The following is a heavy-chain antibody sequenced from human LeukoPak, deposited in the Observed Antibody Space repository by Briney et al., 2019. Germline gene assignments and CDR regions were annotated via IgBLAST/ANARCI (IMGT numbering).Heavy chain of an antibody. CDR3: ARGGAFYYGSGSYEE. J-gene: IGHJ4*01. CDR2: IYTSGST. V-gene: IGHV4-61*02. Sequence: SETLSLTCTVSGVSISSGSYYWNWIRQPAGKGLEWIGRIYTSGSTNYNPSLKSRVTISVDTSKNQFSLKLSSVTAADTAVYYCARGGAFYYGSGSYEEWGQGTLVTVSS. CDR1: GVSISSGSYY. D-gene: IGHD3-10*01.